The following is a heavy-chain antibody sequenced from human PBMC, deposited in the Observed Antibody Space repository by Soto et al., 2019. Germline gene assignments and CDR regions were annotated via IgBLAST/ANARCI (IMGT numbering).Heavy chain of an antibody. Sequence: GGSLRLSCAASGFTFSSYAMHWVRQAPGKGLEWVAVISYDGSNKYYADSVKGRFTISRDNSKNTLYLQMNSLRAEDTAVYYCARDRSDTAMVTRDPNLKHDYWGQGTLVTVSS. D-gene: IGHD5-18*01. CDR1: GFTFSSYA. CDR2: ISYDGSNK. V-gene: IGHV3-30-3*01. J-gene: IGHJ4*02. CDR3: ARDRSDTAMVTRDPNLKHDY.